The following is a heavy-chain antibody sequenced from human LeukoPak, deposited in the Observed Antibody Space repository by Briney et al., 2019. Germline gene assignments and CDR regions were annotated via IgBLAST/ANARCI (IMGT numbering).Heavy chain of an antibody. CDR3: ARSYYAPNWFDP. CDR2: INAGNGNT. D-gene: IGHD2/OR15-2a*01. CDR1: GYTFTSYA. Sequence: EASVKVSCKASGYTFTSYAMHWVRQAPGQRLEWMGWINAGNGNTKYSQKFRGRVTITRDTSASTAYMELSSLRSEDTAVYYCARSYYAPNWFDPWGQGTLVTVSS. J-gene: IGHJ5*02. V-gene: IGHV1-3*01.